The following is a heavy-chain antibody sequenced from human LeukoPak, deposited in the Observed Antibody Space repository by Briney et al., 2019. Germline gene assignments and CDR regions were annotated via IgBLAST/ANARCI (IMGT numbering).Heavy chain of an antibody. CDR1: GDSISSTIYY. Sequence: SETLSLTCTVSGDSISSTIYYWGWIRQPPGKGLEWIGSIYFNGGSTYYNPSLKSRATISVDTSRNQFSLMLRSVTAADTAVYYCARQLYGSDYWGQGTLVTVSS. D-gene: IGHD4-17*01. CDR2: IYFNGGST. V-gene: IGHV4-39*01. J-gene: IGHJ4*02. CDR3: ARQLYGSDY.